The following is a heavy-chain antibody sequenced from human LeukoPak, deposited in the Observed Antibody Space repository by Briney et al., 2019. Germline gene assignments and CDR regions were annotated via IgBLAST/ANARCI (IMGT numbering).Heavy chain of an antibody. J-gene: IGHJ4*02. CDR3: ARDRPNYYGSDGHYYRRDGDY. V-gene: IGHV3-23*01. CDR2: ITSRGEST. CDR1: GFTFSIYA. Sequence: PGGSLRLSCAASGFTFSIYARGWVRQAPGKGLQWISSITSRGESTWYVDSVKGRFTITRDNSENTLYLQLHSLRAEDTAVYCCARDRPNYYGSDGHYYRRDGDYWGRGTLVSVSS. D-gene: IGHD3-22*01.